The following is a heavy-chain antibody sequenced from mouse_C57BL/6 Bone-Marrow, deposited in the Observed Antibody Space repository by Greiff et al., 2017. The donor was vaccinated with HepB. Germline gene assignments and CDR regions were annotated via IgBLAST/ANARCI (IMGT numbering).Heavy chain of an antibody. CDR3: ARRGLRQGSWFAY. D-gene: IGHD2-2*01. J-gene: IGHJ3*01. Sequence: QVQLKESGPELVKPGASVKISCKASGYSFTSYYIHWVKQRPGQGLEWIGWIYPGSGNTKYNEKFKGKATLTADTSSSTAYMQLSSLTSEDSAVYYCARRGLRQGSWFAYWGQGTLVTVSA. CDR2: IYPGSGNT. CDR1: GYSFTSYY. V-gene: IGHV1-66*01.